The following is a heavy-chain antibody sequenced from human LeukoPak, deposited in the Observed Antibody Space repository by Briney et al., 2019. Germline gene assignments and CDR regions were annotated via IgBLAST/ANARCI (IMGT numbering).Heavy chain of an antibody. CDR2: ISSSGSTI. CDR1: GFTFSSYE. V-gene: IGHV3-48*03. CDR3: ARVPYDILTGYYIDY. D-gene: IGHD3-9*01. Sequence: GGSLRLSCAASGFTFSSYEMNWVRQAPGKGLECVSYISSSGSTIYYADSVKGRFTISRDNAKNSLFLQMNSLRAEDTAVYYCARVPYDILTGYYIDYWGQGTLVTVSS. J-gene: IGHJ4*02.